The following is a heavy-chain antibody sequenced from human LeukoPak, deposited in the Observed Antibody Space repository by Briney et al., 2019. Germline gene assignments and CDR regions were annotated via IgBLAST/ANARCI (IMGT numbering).Heavy chain of an antibody. CDR1: GFTFSSYE. Sequence: GGSLRLSCAASGFTFSSYEMNWVRQAPGKGLEWVSYISTSGSPIYYGNSVKGRFTISKDNAKNSLYLQINSLRAEDTALYYCARRGFYDTSGYLFDHWGQGTLVTVSS. CDR3: ARRGFYDTSGYLFDH. D-gene: IGHD3-22*01. V-gene: IGHV3-48*03. CDR2: ISTSGSPI. J-gene: IGHJ4*02.